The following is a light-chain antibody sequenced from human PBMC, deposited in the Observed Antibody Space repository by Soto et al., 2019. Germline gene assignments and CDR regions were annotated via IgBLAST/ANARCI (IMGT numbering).Light chain of an antibody. CDR3: HQYVSSPWT. V-gene: IGKV3-20*01. CDR1: QTVSGRY. Sequence: EIVLTQSPGTLSLSAGERATLSCRASQTVSGRYLAWFQQKPGQTPRLLVYGASSRATGIPDRFSGSGSGTDSTLTISRLEPEDFAVYYCHQYVSSPWTLGQGTKVEFK. CDR2: GAS. J-gene: IGKJ1*01.